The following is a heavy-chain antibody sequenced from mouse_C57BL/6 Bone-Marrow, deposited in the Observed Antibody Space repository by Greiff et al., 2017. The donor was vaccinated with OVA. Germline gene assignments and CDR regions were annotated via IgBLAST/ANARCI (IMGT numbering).Heavy chain of an antibody. Sequence: VQLQQPGAELVKPGASVKLSCKASGYTFTSYWMHWVKQRPGQGLEWIGMIHPNSGSTNYNEKFKSKATLTVDKSSSTAYMQLSSLTSEDSAVYYCARSSITTVVATGWGQGTTLTVSS. V-gene: IGHV1-64*01. CDR3: ARSSITTVVATG. CDR2: IHPNSGST. D-gene: IGHD1-1*01. J-gene: IGHJ2*01. CDR1: GYTFTSYW.